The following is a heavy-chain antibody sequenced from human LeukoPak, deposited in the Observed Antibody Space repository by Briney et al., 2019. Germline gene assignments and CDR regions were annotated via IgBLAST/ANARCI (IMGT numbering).Heavy chain of an antibody. CDR3: ARPQGEWLFQDY. D-gene: IGHD3-3*01. CDR1: GFTFSSYA. V-gene: IGHV3-23*01. J-gene: IGHJ4*02. Sequence: GGSLRLSCAASGFTFSSYAMSWVRQATGKGLEWVSTISGSVVSTYYADSVKGRFTISRDNAKNSLYLQMNSLRAEDTAVYYCARPQGEWLFQDYWGQGTLVTVSS. CDR2: ISGSVVST.